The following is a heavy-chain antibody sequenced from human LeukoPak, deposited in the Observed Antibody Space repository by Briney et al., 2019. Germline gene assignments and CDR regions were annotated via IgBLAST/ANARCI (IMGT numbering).Heavy chain of an antibody. CDR1: GGSISSSSYY. J-gene: IGHJ4*02. D-gene: IGHD2-15*01. CDR2: IYYSGST. Sequence: SETLSLTCTVSGGSISSSSYYWGWIRQPPGKGLEWIGSIYYSGSTYYNPSLKSRVTISVDTSKNQFSLKLSSVTAADTAVYYCARARFPPRYLVVSRRNYFDYWGQGTLVTVSS. V-gene: IGHV4-39*07. CDR3: ARARFPPRYLVVSRRNYFDY.